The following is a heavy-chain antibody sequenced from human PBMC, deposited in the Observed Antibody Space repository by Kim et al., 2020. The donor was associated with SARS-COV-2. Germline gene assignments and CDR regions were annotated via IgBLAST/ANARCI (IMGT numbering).Heavy chain of an antibody. CDR2: IYYSGST. CDR3: TRGEHFAWVWLDY. V-gene: IGHV4-59*01. D-gene: IGHD3-9*01. CDR1: GGSISSYY. Sequence: SETLSLTCTVSGGSISSYYWSWIRQPPGKGLEWIGHIYYSGSTNYNPSLKSRVTISVDTSKNQFSLKLSSVTAADTAEYYCTRGEHFAWVWLDYLGQGT. J-gene: IGHJ4*02.